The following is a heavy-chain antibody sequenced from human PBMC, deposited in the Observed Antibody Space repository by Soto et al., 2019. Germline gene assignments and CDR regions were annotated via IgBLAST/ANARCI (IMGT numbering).Heavy chain of an antibody. CDR3: ARDIAGGQGSYLGWFDP. V-gene: IGHV4-31*03. Sequence: QVQLQESGPGLVKPSQTLSLTCTVSSGSISSGGYYWSWIRQHPGKGLEWIGYIYYSGSTYYNPSLKSRVTISVDTSKNQFSLKLSSVTAADTAVYYCARDIAGGQGSYLGWFDPWGQGTLVTVSS. D-gene: IGHD3-10*01. J-gene: IGHJ5*02. CDR1: SGSISSGGYY. CDR2: IYYSGST.